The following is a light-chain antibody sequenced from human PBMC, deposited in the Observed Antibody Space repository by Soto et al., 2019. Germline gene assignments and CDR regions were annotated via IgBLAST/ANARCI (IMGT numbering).Light chain of an antibody. CDR1: QSVSSSY. V-gene: IGKV3-20*01. Sequence: EIVLTQSPGTRSLSPGERATLSCRASQSVSSSYLAWYQQKPGQAPRLLIYGASSRATGIPDRFSGSGSGTDFTLTISRLGPEDLAVYYCQQYDSSLGLTCGGGTKVEIK. J-gene: IGKJ4*01. CDR3: QQYDSSLGLT. CDR2: GAS.